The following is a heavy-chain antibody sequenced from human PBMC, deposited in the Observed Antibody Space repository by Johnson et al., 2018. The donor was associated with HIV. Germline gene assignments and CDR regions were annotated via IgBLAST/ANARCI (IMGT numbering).Heavy chain of an antibody. CDR2: IWYDGSNK. J-gene: IGHJ3*02. CDR1: GFTFSSYA. CDR3: ARQCSSTSCYARDGGDAFDI. V-gene: IGHV3-30*04. Sequence: VQLVESGGGVVQPGRSLRLSCAASGFTFSSYAMHWVRQAPGKGLEWVAVIWYDGSNKYYADSAKGRFTISRDNSKNTLYLQMNSLRAEDTAVYYCARQCSSTSCYARDGGDAFDIWGQGTMVTVSS. D-gene: IGHD2-2*01.